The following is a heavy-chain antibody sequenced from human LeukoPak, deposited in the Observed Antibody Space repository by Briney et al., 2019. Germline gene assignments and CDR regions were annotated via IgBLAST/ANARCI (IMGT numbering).Heavy chain of an antibody. V-gene: IGHV4-4*09. D-gene: IGHD2-2*02. CDR2: IYTSGST. CDR1: GGSISSYY. CDR3: ARVVPAYCSSTSCYNLGEYYFDY. J-gene: IGHJ4*02. Sequence: SETLSLTCTVSGGSISSYYWSWIRQPPGKGLEWIGYIYTSGSTNYNPSLKSRVTISADTSKNQFSLKLSSVTAADTAVYYCARVVPAYCSSTSCYNLGEYYFDYWGQGTLVTVSS.